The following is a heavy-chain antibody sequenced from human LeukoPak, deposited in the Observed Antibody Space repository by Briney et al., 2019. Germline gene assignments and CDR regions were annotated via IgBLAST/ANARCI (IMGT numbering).Heavy chain of an antibody. Sequence: SETLSLTCAVYGGSFSGYYWSWIRQPPGKGLEWIGEINHSGSTNYNPSLKSRVTISVDTSKNQFSLKLSSVTAADTAVYYCARDYVTMVRGFPLATFDIWGQGTMVTVSS. D-gene: IGHD3-10*01. J-gene: IGHJ3*02. V-gene: IGHV4-34*01. CDR1: GGSFSGYY. CDR2: INHSGST. CDR3: ARDYVTMVRGFPLATFDI.